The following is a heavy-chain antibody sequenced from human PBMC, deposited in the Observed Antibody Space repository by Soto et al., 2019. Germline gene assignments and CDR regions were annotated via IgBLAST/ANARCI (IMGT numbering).Heavy chain of an antibody. V-gene: IGHV4-30-4*01. Sequence: QVQLQEPGPGLVKPSQTLSLTCTVSGGSISSGDSYWSWIRQPPGRGLEWIGSIYCSGSTYYTPSLKSRVTISVDTSKNLFAVALSSVTVADTAVYYCARAAKTYYYDSSGYYYTFEIWGQGTMVTGSS. CDR1: GGSISSGDSY. J-gene: IGHJ3*02. CDR3: ARAAKTYYYDSSGYYYTFEI. CDR2: IYCSGST. D-gene: IGHD3-22*01.